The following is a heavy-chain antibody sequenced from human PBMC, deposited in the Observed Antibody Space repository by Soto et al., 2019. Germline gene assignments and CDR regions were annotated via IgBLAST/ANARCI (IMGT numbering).Heavy chain of an antibody. V-gene: IGHV4-31*03. CDR2: IYYSGST. D-gene: IGHD3-10*01. J-gene: IGHJ5*02. CDR1: GGSISSGGYY. Sequence: SETLSLTCTVSGGSISSGGYYWSWIRQHPGKSLEWIGYIYYSGSTYYNPSLKSRVTISIDTSKNQFSLKLTSVTAVDTAVYFFARVEDLRVRRTYNWFDPWGQGTLVTVSS. CDR3: ARVEDLRVRRTYNWFDP.